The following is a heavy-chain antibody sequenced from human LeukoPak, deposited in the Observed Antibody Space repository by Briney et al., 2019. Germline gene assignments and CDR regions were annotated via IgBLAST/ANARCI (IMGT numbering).Heavy chain of an antibody. V-gene: IGHV3-23*01. D-gene: IGHD3-22*01. Sequence: GGSLRLSCAVSGLTFSSYTMSWVRQAPGKGLEWVSTITTSDGNTYYADSVKGRFTVSRDNSKNTLFLQIDSLRAEDSAVYYCATDRERDPSVYYLVGGQGTLITVSS. CDR3: ATDRERDPSVYYLV. CDR1: GLTFSSYT. CDR2: ITTSDGNT. J-gene: IGHJ4*02.